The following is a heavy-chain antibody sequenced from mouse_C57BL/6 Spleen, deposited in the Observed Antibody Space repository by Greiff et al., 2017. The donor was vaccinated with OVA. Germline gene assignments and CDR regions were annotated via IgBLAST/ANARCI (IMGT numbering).Heavy chain of an antibody. D-gene: IGHD1-1*01. CDR3: ARETTVVARYWYFDV. CDR2: ISSGSSTI. Sequence: DVMLVESGGGLVKPGGSLKLSCAASGFTFSDYGMHWVRQAPEKGLEWVAYISSGSSTIYYADTVKGRFTIARDNAKNTLFLQLTSLRSEDTAMYYGARETTVVARYWYFDVWGKGTTVTVSS. CDR1: GFTFSDYG. V-gene: IGHV5-17*01. J-gene: IGHJ1*03.